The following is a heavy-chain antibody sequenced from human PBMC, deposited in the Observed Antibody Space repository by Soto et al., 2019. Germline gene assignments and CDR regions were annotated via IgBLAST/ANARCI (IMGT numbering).Heavy chain of an antibody. J-gene: IGHJ4*02. Sequence: SETLSLTCAVYGGSFSGYYWSWIRQPPGKGLEWIGEINHSGSTNYNPSLKSRVTISVDTSKNQFSLKLSSVTAADTAVYYCARDGYIAAAGTVLVKLPRVFGYWGQGTLVTVSS. D-gene: IGHD6-13*01. CDR2: INHSGST. CDR3: ARDGYIAAAGTVLVKLPRVFGY. CDR1: GGSFSGYY. V-gene: IGHV4-34*01.